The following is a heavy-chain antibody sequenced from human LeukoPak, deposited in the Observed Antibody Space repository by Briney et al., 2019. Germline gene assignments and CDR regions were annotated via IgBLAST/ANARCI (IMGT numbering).Heavy chain of an antibody. CDR3: ARQLWFGELLDY. V-gene: IGHV1-69*13. D-gene: IGHD3-10*01. Sequence: SVKVSCKASGYTFTSYGISWVRQAPGQGLEWMGGIIPIFGTANYAQKFQGRVTITADESTSTAYMELSSLRSEDTAVYYCARQLWFGELLDYWGQGTLVTVSS. CDR2: IIPIFGTA. J-gene: IGHJ4*02. CDR1: GYTFTSYG.